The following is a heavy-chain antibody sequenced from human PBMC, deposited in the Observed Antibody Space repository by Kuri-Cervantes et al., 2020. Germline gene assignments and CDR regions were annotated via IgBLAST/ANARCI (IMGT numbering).Heavy chain of an antibody. CDR1: GGTFSSYA. Sequence: SVKVSCKASGGTFSSYAISWVRQAPGQGLEWMGGIIPISGTANYAQKFQGRVTITADESTSTAYMELSSLRSEDTAVYYCARDPWAGTTGNWFDPWGQGTLVTVSS. CDR3: ARDPWAGTTGNWFDP. J-gene: IGHJ5*02. V-gene: IGHV1-69*13. CDR2: IIPISGTA. D-gene: IGHD1-7*01.